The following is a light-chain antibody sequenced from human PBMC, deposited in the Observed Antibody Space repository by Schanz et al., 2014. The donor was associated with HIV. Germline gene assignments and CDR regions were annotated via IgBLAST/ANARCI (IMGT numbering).Light chain of an antibody. CDR3: SSYTTSSAVI. J-gene: IGLJ2*01. CDR2: EVS. V-gene: IGLV2-14*02. CDR1: NSDVGSYNL. Sequence: QSALTQPASVSGSPGQSITISCTGANSDVGSYNLVSWYQQHPGKAPKVMIYEVSKRPSGVSNRFSGSKSGNTASLTISGLQAEDEADYYCSSYTTSSAVIFGGGTKLTVL.